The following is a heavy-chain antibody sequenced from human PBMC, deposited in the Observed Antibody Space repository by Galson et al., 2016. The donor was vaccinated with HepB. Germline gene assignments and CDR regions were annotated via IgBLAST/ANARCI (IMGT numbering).Heavy chain of an antibody. V-gene: IGHV1-18*01. CDR1: GYTFTNYG. CDR2: ISAYSGNT. Sequence: SVKVSCKASGYTFTNYGISWVRQAPGQGLEWMGWISAYSGNTNYAQKLQDRVTMTTDRSTSTAYMEVTSLRSDDTAVYYCARDPVAGIAVAAYWGQGTTVTVSS. J-gene: IGHJ6*02. D-gene: IGHD6-19*01. CDR3: ARDPVAGIAVAAY.